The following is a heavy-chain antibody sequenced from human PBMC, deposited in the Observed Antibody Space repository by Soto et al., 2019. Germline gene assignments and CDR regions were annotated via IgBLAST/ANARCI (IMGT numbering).Heavy chain of an antibody. V-gene: IGHV4-59*08. CDR1: GGSISSYY. D-gene: IGHD1-20*01. CDR2: IYYSGST. Sequence: QVQLQESGPGLVKPSETLSLTCTVSGGSISSYYWSWIRQPPGKGLEWIGYIYYSGSTNYNPSLKSRVTISVDTSKNHFSLKLSSVTAADTAVYSCASLKVSKSYWFDPWGQGTLVTVSS. J-gene: IGHJ5*02. CDR3: ASLKVSKSYWFDP.